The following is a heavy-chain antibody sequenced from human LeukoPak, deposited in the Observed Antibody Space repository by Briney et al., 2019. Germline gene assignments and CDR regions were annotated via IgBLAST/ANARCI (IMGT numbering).Heavy chain of an antibody. CDR1: GYTFTNFV. CDR3: ARDHPGDYVNWFDP. Sequence: ASGKVSCKASGYTFTNFVMHWVRQAPGPRLEWLGWINTGNDNTKYSEKFQDRLTITRDTSASTAYMELSSLTSEDTAVYYCARDHPGDYVNWFDPWGQGTLVTVSS. V-gene: IGHV1-3*04. CDR2: INTGNDNT. D-gene: IGHD4-17*01. J-gene: IGHJ5*02.